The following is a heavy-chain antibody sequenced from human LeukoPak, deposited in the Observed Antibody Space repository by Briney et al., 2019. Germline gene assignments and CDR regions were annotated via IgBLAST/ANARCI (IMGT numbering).Heavy chain of an antibody. V-gene: IGHV3-21*01. CDR2: IGLSSNHT. D-gene: IGHD4-23*01. CDR3: AKDLTTVATPYYYYYMDV. CDR1: GFTFSTNS. J-gene: IGHJ6*03. Sequence: GGSLTLSCAASGFTFSTNSMNWLRQAPGKGLEWISSIGLSSNHTFYADSVQGRSTNSRDNAETSVYLQMNSLRAEDTAVYYCAKDLTTVATPYYYYYMDVWGKGPTVTVSS.